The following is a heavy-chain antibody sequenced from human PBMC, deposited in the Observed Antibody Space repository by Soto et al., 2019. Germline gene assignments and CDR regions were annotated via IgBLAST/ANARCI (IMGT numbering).Heavy chain of an antibody. J-gene: IGHJ3*02. CDR1: GDNVSSTNTA. CDR3: ARGWPFDI. Sequence: PSQTLSLTCAISGDNVSSTNTAWNWIRQSPSRGLEWLGRTYYRSKWYNDYAVSVKSRITINPDASKNHFSLQLNSVTPDDTAVYCCARGWPFDIWGQGTMVTVSS. V-gene: IGHV6-1*01. D-gene: IGHD2-15*01. CDR2: TYYRSKWYN.